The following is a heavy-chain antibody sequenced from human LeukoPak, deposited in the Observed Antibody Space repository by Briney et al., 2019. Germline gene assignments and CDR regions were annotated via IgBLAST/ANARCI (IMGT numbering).Heavy chain of an antibody. J-gene: IGHJ3*01. D-gene: IGHD2-15*01. CDR3: ARHLEAVVVVAA. V-gene: IGHV4-39*01. CDR2: IYYCGST. CDR1: GGSISSSSYY. Sequence: PSETLSLTCTVSGGSISSSSYYWGWIRQPPGKGLEWIGSIYYCGSTYYNPSLKSRVTISVDTSKNQFSLKLSSVTAADTAVYYCARHLEAVVVVAAWGQGTMVTVSS.